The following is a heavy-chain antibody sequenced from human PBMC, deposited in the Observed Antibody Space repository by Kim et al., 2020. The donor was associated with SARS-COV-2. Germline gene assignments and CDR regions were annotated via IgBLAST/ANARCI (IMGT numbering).Heavy chain of an antibody. D-gene: IGHD2-2*01. Sequence: ASVKVSCKASGYTFTSYGISWVRQAPGQGLEWMGWISAYNGNTNYAQKLQGRVTMTTDTSTSTAYMELRSLRSDDTAVYYCARNALRPAAMLWYYYYGMDVWGQGTTVTVSS. V-gene: IGHV1-18*01. CDR1: GYTFTSYG. CDR2: ISAYNGNT. CDR3: ARNALRPAAMLWYYYYGMDV. J-gene: IGHJ6*02.